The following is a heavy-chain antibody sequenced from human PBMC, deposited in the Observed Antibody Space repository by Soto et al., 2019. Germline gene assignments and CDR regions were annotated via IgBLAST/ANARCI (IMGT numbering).Heavy chain of an antibody. Sequence: GGALRASRFTPRVNSRRFSVPPGPPAPRKGVGWVSRINSDGSSTSYADSVKGRFTISRDNAKNTLYLQMNSLRAEDTAVYYCASLQYYYDSSGSPLENWFDPWGQGTLVTVSS. CDR1: RVNSRRFS. D-gene: IGHD3-22*01. J-gene: IGHJ5*02. CDR2: INSDGSST. CDR3: ASLQYYYDSSGSPLENWFDP. V-gene: IGHV3-74*01.